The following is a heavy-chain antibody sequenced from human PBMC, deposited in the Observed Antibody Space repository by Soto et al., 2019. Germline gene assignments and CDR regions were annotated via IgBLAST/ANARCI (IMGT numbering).Heavy chain of an antibody. Sequence: GESLKISCKGSGYSFTSYWIGWVRQMPGKGLEWMGIIYPGDSDTRYSPSFQGQVTISADKSISTAYLQWRSLKASETAMYYCARLQSGSYSVFDYYYGMDVWGQGTTVTVSS. D-gene: IGHD1-26*01. J-gene: IGHJ6*02. CDR2: IYPGDSDT. CDR3: ARLQSGSYSVFDYYYGMDV. CDR1: GYSFTSYW. V-gene: IGHV5-51*01.